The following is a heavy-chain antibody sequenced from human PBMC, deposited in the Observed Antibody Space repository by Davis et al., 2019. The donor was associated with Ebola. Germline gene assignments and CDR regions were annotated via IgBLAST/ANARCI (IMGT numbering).Heavy chain of an antibody. CDR2: IHSRGTI. J-gene: IGHJ6*03. D-gene: IGHD5-12*01. CDR3: ARRGKWLRSYHMDV. V-gene: IGHV4-59*08. CDR1: AHSISNYY. Sequence: PSETLSLTCTVSAHSISNYYGRWILQPPGNGLEWIGHIHSRGTINYSPSLRSRLTISLDPSKGQFSLRLGSVTAADTAVYYCARRGKWLRSYHMDVWGKGTTVTVSS.